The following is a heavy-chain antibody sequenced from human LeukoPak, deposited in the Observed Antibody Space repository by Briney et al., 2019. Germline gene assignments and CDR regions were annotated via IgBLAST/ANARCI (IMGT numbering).Heavy chain of an antibody. J-gene: IGHJ3*02. D-gene: IGHD3-9*01. CDR2: IYYSGST. Sequence: SETLSLTCTVSGGSISSYYWSWIRQPPGKGLEWIGYIYYSGSTNYNPSLKSRVTISVDTSKNQFSLKLSSVTAADTAVYYCAGPIYDILTGYHGAFDIWGQGTMVTVPS. CDR3: AGPIYDILTGYHGAFDI. V-gene: IGHV4-59*08. CDR1: GGSISSYY.